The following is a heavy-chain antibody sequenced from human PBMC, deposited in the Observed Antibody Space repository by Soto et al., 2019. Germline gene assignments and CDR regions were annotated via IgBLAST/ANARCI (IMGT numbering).Heavy chain of an antibody. CDR2: MNPGSGDT. J-gene: IGHJ5*02. CDR1: GYTFTNND. Sequence: ASVKVSFKASGYTFTNNDVSWVRQATGQGLEWMGWMNPGSGDTGYAQKFQGRVTMTRDISIATAYMELNSLTSEDTAIYYCARMESFGSLNWFDPWGQGTLVTVS. V-gene: IGHV1-8*02. D-gene: IGHD5-18*01. CDR3: ARMESFGSLNWFDP.